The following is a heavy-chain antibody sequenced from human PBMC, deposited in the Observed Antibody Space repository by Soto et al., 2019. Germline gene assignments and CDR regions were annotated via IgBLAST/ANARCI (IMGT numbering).Heavy chain of an antibody. CDR1: GSPISSGDYY. Sequence: TLSLTFTVSGSPISSGDYYWSWIPQVPGKGLEWIAYIYYNGNTYYTPSLKSRVTISVDLSKNQFFLKLSSVTVADSAVYYGASPKIAFYNWFDPWGQGTLVTVSS. V-gene: IGHV4-30-4*08. CDR2: IYYNGNT. J-gene: IGHJ5*02. D-gene: IGHD3-3*02. CDR3: ASPKIAFYNWFDP.